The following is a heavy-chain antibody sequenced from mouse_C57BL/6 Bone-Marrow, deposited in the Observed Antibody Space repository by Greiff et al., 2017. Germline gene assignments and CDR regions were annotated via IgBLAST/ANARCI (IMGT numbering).Heavy chain of an antibody. CDR2: IYPGSGNT. CDR1: GYTFTDYY. D-gene: IGHD2-3*01. Sequence: QVQLQQSGAELVRPGASVKLSCKASGYTFTDYYINWVKQRPGQGLEWIARIYPGSGNTYYNEKFKGKATLTAEKSSSTAYMQLSSLTSEDSAVYFCVRGDDGYYEAYWGQGTLVTVSA. V-gene: IGHV1-76*01. J-gene: IGHJ3*01. CDR3: VRGDDGYYEAY.